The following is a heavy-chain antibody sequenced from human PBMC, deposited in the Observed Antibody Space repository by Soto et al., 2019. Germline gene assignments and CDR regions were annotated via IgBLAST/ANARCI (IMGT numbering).Heavy chain of an antibody. D-gene: IGHD2-21*01. Sequence: ASVKVSCKSSGCTFTSYYMHWVRQAPGQGLEWMGIINPSGGSTSYAQKFQGRVTMTRDTSTSTVYMELSSLRSEDTAVYYCARDHGRGTVVRHIVGPNYYGMDVWGQGTTVTVSS. CDR1: GCTFTSYY. CDR3: ARDHGRGTVVRHIVGPNYYGMDV. CDR2: INPSGGST. V-gene: IGHV1-46*01. J-gene: IGHJ6*02.